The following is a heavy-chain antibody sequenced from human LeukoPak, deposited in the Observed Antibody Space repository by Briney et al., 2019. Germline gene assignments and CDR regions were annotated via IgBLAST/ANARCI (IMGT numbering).Heavy chain of an antibody. V-gene: IGHV1-2*02. CDR1: GYTFTGYY. Sequence: GASVKVSCKASGYTFTGYYMHWVRQAPGQGLEWMGWINPNSGGTNYAQKFQGRVTMTRDTSISTAYMELTRLRSDDTAVYYCARGYSSSWNYFDYWGQGTLVTVSS. CDR3: ARGYSSSWNYFDY. J-gene: IGHJ4*02. CDR2: INPNSGGT. D-gene: IGHD6-13*01.